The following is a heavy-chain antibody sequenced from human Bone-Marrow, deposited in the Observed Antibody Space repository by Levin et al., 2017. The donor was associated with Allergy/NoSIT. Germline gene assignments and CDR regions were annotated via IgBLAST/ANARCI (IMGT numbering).Heavy chain of an antibody. CDR1: GFTFRSYE. CDR3: VKGGACDSTDCYNYYHYGMDV. Sequence: GESLKISCAASGFTFRSYEMNWVRQAPGKGLEWVSYITGSGSSIYVADSVKGRFTMSRDNAKNSVYLQMNSLRVEDTALYYCVKGGACDSTDCYNYYHYGMDVWGQGTTVTVSS. J-gene: IGHJ6*02. CDR2: ITGSGSSI. D-gene: IGHD2-2*02. V-gene: IGHV3-48*03.